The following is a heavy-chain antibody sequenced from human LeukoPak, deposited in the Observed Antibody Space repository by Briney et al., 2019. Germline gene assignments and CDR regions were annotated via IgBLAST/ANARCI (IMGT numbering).Heavy chain of an antibody. V-gene: IGHV4-61*01. CDR3: ARGSRGYSYG. J-gene: IGHJ4*02. Sequence: PSETLSLTCTVSGGSVSSGSYYWSWIRQPPGKGLEWIGYIYYSASTNYNPSRKSRVTISVDTSNNQFSLKLSSVTAADTAVYYCARGSRGYSYGWGQGTLVTVSS. D-gene: IGHD5-18*01. CDR1: GGSVSSGSYY. CDR2: IYYSAST.